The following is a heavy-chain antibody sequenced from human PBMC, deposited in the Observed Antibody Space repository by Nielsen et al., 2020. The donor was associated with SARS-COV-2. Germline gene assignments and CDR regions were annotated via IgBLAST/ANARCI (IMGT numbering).Heavy chain of an antibody. Sequence: GGSLRLSCAASGFTFSSYAMNWVRQAPGKGLEWVAVISYDGSNKYYADSVKGRFTISRDNSKNTLYLQMNSLRAEDTAVYYCARTNSGSYHDAFDIWGQGTMVTVSS. J-gene: IGHJ3*02. CDR1: GFTFSSYA. CDR2: ISYDGSNK. D-gene: IGHD1-26*01. V-gene: IGHV3-30-3*01. CDR3: ARTNSGSYHDAFDI.